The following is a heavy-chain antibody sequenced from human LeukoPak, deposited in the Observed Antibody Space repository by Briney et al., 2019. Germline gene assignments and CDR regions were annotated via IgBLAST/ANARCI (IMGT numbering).Heavy chain of an antibody. J-gene: IGHJ3*02. CDR3: ARMYLYSSSWYDPGSAFDI. Sequence: GASVKVSCKASGGTFSNYAINWVRQAPGQGLEWMGGIIPIFGTANYAQKFQGRVTVTADESTSTAYMELSSLRSEDTAMYYCARMYLYSSSWYDPGSAFDIWGQGTMVTVSS. CDR2: IIPIFGTA. V-gene: IGHV1-69*13. D-gene: IGHD6-13*01. CDR1: GGTFSNYA.